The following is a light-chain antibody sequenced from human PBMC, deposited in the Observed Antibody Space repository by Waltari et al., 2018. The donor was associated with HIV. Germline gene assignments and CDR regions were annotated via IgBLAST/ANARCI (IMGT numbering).Light chain of an antibody. V-gene: IGKV3-11*01. Sequence: DIVLTQSPATLSLSPGERATLSCRASQNVYNYLGWYQQKPGQAPRLLSYDASNRATAIPDRFSGSGSGTDFTLTISSLEPEDFAVYYCQQRSNWPHTFGQGTKLEIK. CDR3: QQRSNWPHT. J-gene: IGKJ2*01. CDR2: DAS. CDR1: QNVYNY.